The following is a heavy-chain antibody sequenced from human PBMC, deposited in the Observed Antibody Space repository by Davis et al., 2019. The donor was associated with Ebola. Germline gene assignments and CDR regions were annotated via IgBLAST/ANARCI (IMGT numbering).Heavy chain of an antibody. Sequence: PSETLSLTCTLYGASFSGYYWGWIRQTPGKGLEWIGEIHHTGSARFNPSLETRVTISLDTSKNQISMRLTSLTAADTAVYYCARGLHGDYAFDLWGQGAWSPSRQ. J-gene: IGHJ4*02. D-gene: IGHD4-17*01. CDR1: GASFSGYY. CDR3: ARGLHGDYAFDL. CDR2: IHHTGSA. V-gene: IGHV4-34*01.